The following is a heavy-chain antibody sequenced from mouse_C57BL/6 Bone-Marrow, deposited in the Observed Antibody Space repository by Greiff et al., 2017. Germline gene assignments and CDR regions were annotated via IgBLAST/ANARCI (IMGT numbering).Heavy chain of an antibody. J-gene: IGHJ4*01. CDR3: TIIYDCYYHNYAMDY. CDR2: IDPETGGT. CDR1: GYTFTDYE. D-gene: IGHD2-3*01. Sequence: VQLQESGAELVRPGASVKLSCKASGYTFTDYEMHWVKQTPVHGLEWIGAIDPETGGTAYNQKFKGKAILTADTSSSTAYMELRSLTSEDSAVYYCTIIYDCYYHNYAMDYWGQGTSVTVSS. V-gene: IGHV1-15*01.